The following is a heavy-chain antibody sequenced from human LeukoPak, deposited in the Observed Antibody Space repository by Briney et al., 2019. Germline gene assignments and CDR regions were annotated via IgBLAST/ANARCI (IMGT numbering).Heavy chain of an antibody. V-gene: IGHV3-53*01. D-gene: IGHD3-22*01. Sequence: GALPLSCAASGFPVSSNYLSWVRQAPGKGLEWVSVIYSGGGTYYAASVEGRFTISRDNSKKTLYLQMNSLRAEDTAVYYCASDRHYDNSYIYWGQGTLVTVSS. J-gene: IGHJ4*02. CDR1: GFPVSSNY. CDR2: IYSGGGT. CDR3: ASDRHYDNSYIY.